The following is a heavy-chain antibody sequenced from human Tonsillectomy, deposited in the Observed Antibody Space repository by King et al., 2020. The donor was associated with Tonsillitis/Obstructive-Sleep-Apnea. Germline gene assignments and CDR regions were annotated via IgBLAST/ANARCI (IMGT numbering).Heavy chain of an antibody. CDR2: INHSVST. V-gene: IGHV4-34*01. Sequence: VQLQQWGAGLLKPSETLSLTCAVYGGSFSGYYWTWIRQPPGEGLEWIGEINHSVSTNYNPSLKSRVTISVDTSKKQFSLKLSSVTAADTAMYYFARGGGNSGYYYDCWGQGTLVTVSS. J-gene: IGHJ4*02. CDR3: ARGGGNSGYYYDC. CDR1: GGSFSGYY. D-gene: IGHD3-22*01.